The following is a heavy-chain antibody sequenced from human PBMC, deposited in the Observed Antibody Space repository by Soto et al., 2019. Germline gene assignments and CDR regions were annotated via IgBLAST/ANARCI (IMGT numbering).Heavy chain of an antibody. CDR3: ARIPGSGGMDV. CDR2: INAGNGNT. V-gene: IGHV1-3*01. D-gene: IGHD6-19*01. J-gene: IGHJ6*02. CDR1: GYTFTSYA. Sequence: ASVMVSCKASGYTFTSYAIHWVRQAPGQRLEWMGWINAGNGNTKYSQKFQGRVTITRDTSASTAYMELTSLRSEDTAVYYCARIPGSGGMDVWGQGTTVTVSS.